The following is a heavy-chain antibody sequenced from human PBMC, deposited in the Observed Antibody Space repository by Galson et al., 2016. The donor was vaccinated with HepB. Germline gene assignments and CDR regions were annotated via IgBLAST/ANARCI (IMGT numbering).Heavy chain of an antibody. D-gene: IGHD5-24*01. Sequence: SLRLSCAASGLTFSDYYMTWIRQAPGKGLEWISYIRNSWTPIHYADSVKGRFTISRDNAKNSLYLQMNSLRAEDTAIYYCAKEMAEVGKPFFDYWGPGTQIIVSS. CDR2: IRNSWTPI. CDR1: GLTFSDYY. J-gene: IGHJ4*02. V-gene: IGHV3-11*01. CDR3: AKEMAEVGKPFFDY.